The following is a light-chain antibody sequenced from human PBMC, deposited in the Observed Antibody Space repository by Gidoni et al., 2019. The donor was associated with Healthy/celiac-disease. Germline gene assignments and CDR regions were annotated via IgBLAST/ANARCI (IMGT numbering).Light chain of an antibody. CDR2: GAS. J-gene: IGKJ1*01. CDR1: QSISSY. Sequence: DIQMTQSPSSLSASVGDRVTITCRASQSISSYLNWYQQKPGKAPKLLIYGASSLHSGVPSSFSGSGSGTDFTLTISSLQPEDFATYYCQQSYSTPVAFGQGTKVEIK. CDR3: QQSYSTPVA. V-gene: IGKV1-39*01.